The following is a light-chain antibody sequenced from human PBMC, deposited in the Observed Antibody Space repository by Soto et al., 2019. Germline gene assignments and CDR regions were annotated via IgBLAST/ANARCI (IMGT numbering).Light chain of an antibody. CDR2: GAS. Sequence: ESVLTQSPGTLSLSPGEKATLSCRASQSVSSSYLAWYQQKPGQAPTLLIYGASSRATGITDRFSGSGSVTDFTLTVSRLEPEEFAVYYCQQFGSSSWTFGQGTKVEIK. CDR3: QQFGSSSWT. J-gene: IGKJ1*01. CDR1: QSVSSSY. V-gene: IGKV3-20*01.